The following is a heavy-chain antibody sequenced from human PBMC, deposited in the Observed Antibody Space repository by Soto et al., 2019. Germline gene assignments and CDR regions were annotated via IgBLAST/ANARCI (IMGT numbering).Heavy chain of an antibody. J-gene: IGHJ4*02. Sequence: QVQLQESGPGLVKPSQTLSLTCTVSGGSISSGGYYWSWIRQHPGKGLEWIGYIYYSGSTYYNPSLKSRVTISVDTSKNQFSLKLSSVTAADTAVYYCARDRYYYDSSGYYYPDYFDYWGLGTLVTVSS. CDR2: IYYSGST. CDR1: GGSISSGGYY. CDR3: ARDRYYYDSSGYYYPDYFDY. V-gene: IGHV4-31*03. D-gene: IGHD3-22*01.